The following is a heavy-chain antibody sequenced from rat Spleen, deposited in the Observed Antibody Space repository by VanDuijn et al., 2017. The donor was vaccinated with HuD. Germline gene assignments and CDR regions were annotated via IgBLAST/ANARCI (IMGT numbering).Heavy chain of an antibody. V-gene: IGHV5-58*01. J-gene: IGHJ1*01. CDR3: TTDTGYFDF. CDR2: ISYDGGST. CDR1: GFTFSSYW. Sequence: EVQLVETGGGLVQPGRSLKLSCVASGFTFSSYWMYWIRQAPGKGLEWISSISYDGGSTYYRDSVKGRFTISRDNAKSSLYLQMDSLRSEDTATYYCTTDTGYFDFWGPGTMVTVSS. D-gene: IGHD1-11*01.